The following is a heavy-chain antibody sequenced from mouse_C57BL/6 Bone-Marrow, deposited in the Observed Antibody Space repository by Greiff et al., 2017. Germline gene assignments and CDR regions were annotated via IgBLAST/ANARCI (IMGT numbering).Heavy chain of an antibody. J-gene: IGHJ2*01. Sequence: QVQLKESGAELVRPGTSVKMSCKASGYTFTNYWIGWAKQRPGHGLEWIGDIYPGGGYTNYNEKFKGKATLTADKSSSTAYMQFSSLTSEDSAIYYCARWGAYYFDYWGQGTTLTVSS. CDR1: GYTFTNYW. CDR2: IYPGGGYT. V-gene: IGHV1-63*01. CDR3: ARWGAYYFDY.